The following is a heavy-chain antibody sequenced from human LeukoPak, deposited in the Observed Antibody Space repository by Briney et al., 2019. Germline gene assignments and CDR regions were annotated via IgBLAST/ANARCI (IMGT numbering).Heavy chain of an antibody. CDR1: GGSICGGVYY. D-gene: IGHD3-10*01. Sequence: SDTLSLTCTVSGGSICGGVYYWSWIRQHPGKGLEWIGYIYHSGSAYYNPSLNSQVTMSVDTSKNQLSLKVNSVTAADTAVYYCARDGGGGSGSYARYLDSWGQGILVTVSS. CDR3: ARDGGGGSGSYARYLDS. J-gene: IGHJ4*02. V-gene: IGHV4-31*01. CDR2: IYHSGSA.